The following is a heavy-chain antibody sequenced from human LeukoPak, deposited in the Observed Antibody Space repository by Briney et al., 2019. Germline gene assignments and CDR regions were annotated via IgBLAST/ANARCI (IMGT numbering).Heavy chain of an antibody. CDR2: IKRDGSEE. Sequence: PGGSLRLSCAASGINFNGYLMGWVRQPPGKGLEWVANIKRDGSEENYVDSVRGRFTISTDSAKNSLDLQMNSLRAEDTAVYYCTRDERWGQGTLVTVSS. CDR1: GINFNGYL. CDR3: TRDER. J-gene: IGHJ4*02. V-gene: IGHV3-7*01.